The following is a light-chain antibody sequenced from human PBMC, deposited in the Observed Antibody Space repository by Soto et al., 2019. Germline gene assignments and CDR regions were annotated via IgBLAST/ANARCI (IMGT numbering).Light chain of an antibody. V-gene: IGKV4-1*01. CDR1: QSLLFSSNKKNY. J-gene: IGKJ4*01. CDR3: QQFYSSPLT. Sequence: DIVMTQSPASLAVSLGERATINCKSRQSLLFSSNKKNYLAWYQQRPGQPPKLLIYWASSRESGVPDRFTGSGSGTDLTISISSLQAEDVAVYYCQQFYSSPLTFGGGTKVDIK. CDR2: WAS.